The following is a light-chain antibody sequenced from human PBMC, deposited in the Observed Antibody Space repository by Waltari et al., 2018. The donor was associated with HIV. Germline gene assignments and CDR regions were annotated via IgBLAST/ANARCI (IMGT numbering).Light chain of an antibody. V-gene: IGKV3-15*01. Sequence: EIVMTQSPATLSVSPGERATLSCRASQSVNSTLAWYQQKPGQAPRLLIYGASTRATGIPARFSGSGSGTEFTLTISSLQSEDFAVYYCQHYNNWPPWTFGQGTQLEIK. J-gene: IGKJ2*02. CDR2: GAS. CDR1: QSVNST. CDR3: QHYNNWPPWT.